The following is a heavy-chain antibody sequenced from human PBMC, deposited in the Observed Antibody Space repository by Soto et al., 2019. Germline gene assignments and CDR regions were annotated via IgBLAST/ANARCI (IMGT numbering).Heavy chain of an antibody. Sequence: QVQLQESGPGLVRPSQTLSLICTVSGGSINSGDSYWNWIRQHPEKGLEWIGYINYRGSTFYNPSLKSRIIISVDTSKNQFSLKLSSVTAADTAVYYCARDAPGVSPYGGQGTLVTVSS. J-gene: IGHJ4*02. CDR3: ARDAPGVSPY. CDR2: INYRGST. V-gene: IGHV4-31*03. CDR1: GGSINSGDSY. D-gene: IGHD6-6*01.